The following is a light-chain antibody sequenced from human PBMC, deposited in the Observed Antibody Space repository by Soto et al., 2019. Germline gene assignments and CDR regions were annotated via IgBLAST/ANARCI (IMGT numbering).Light chain of an antibody. CDR3: KSYAGSNTYV. CDR2: EVV. V-gene: IGLV2-8*01. J-gene: IGLJ1*01. Sequence: QSVQTQPPSASGSPGQSVTISCTGTKNDIGVYDFVSWYQHHPGKAPRLIIYEVVQRPSGVPDRFSGSKSGNTASLTVSGLQAADEADYFCKSYAGSNTYVFGSGTKSPS. CDR1: KNDIGVYDF.